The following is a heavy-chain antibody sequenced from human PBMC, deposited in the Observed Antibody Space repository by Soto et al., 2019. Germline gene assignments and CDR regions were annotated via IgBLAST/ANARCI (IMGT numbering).Heavy chain of an antibody. Sequence: QVQLVQSGAEVKKPGASVKVSCKASGYTFTSYGITWVRQPPGQGLEWLGWISAHNGNTNYAHKLQGRVTFTIDTSASTASMEVSSLRSAEAAVYFCARLHDFWSGPQYGLAVWCQGTTVTVSS. J-gene: IGHJ6*02. CDR1: GYTFTSYG. D-gene: IGHD3-3*01. CDR3: ARLHDFWSGPQYGLAV. CDR2: ISAHNGNT. V-gene: IGHV1-18*01.